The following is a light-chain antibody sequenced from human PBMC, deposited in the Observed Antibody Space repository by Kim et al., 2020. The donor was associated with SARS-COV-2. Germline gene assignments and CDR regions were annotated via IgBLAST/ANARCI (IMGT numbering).Light chain of an antibody. CDR2: EDN. CDR1: SGSIASNY. V-gene: IGLV6-57*01. J-gene: IGLJ3*02. CDR3: QSSDNSNHWV. Sequence: NFMLTQPHSVSESPGKTVTISCTRSSGSIASNYVQWYQQRPGSSPTTVIYEDNQRPSGVPDRFSGSIDSSSNSASLTISGLKTEDEADYYCQSSDNSNHWVFGGGTQLTVL.